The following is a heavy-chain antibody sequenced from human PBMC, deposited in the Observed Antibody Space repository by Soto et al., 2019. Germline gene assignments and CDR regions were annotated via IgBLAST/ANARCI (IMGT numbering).Heavy chain of an antibody. D-gene: IGHD3-10*01. CDR3: ARDRFGELFVDAFDI. CDR2: ISSSSSTI. Sequence: GGSLRLSCAASGFTFSSYSMNWVRQAPGKGLEWVSYISSSSSTIYYADSVKGRFTISRDNAKNSLYLQMNSLRAEDTAVYYCARDRFGELFVDAFDIWGQGTMVTVSS. CDR1: GFTFSSYS. V-gene: IGHV3-48*01. J-gene: IGHJ3*02.